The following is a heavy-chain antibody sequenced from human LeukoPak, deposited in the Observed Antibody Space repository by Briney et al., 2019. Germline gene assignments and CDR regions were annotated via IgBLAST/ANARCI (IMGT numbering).Heavy chain of an antibody. CDR1: GCSFQDYA. CDR3: AKDKPNRGIAVAGAFYS. V-gene: IGHV3-43*02. CDR2: ISGDGGST. D-gene: IGHD6-19*01. J-gene: IGHJ3*02. Sequence: GGSLRLSCAASGCSFQDYAMHWVRQAPGKGLQWVSLISGDGGSTYYADSVKGRFTISRDNSKNSLYLQMNSLRTEDTALYYCAKDKPNRGIAVAGAFYSWVQGTMVTVSS.